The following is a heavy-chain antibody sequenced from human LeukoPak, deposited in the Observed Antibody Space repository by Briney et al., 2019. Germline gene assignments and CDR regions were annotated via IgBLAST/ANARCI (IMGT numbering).Heavy chain of an antibody. CDR3: AKDSLPFIAAAGHVGDY. CDR2: ISWNSGSI. V-gene: IGHV3-9*01. D-gene: IGHD6-13*01. CDR1: GFTFDDYA. Sequence: GGSLRLSCAASGFTFDDYAMHWVRQAPGKGLEWVSGISWNSGSIDYADSVKGRFTISRDNAKNSLYLQMNSLRAEDTALYYCAKDSLPFIAAAGHVGDYWGQGTLVTVSS. J-gene: IGHJ4*02.